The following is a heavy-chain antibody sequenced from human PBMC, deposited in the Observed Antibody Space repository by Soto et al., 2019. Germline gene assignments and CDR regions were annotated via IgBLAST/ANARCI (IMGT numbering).Heavy chain of an antibody. CDR3: ARARGWFDP. D-gene: IGHD3-10*01. J-gene: IGHJ5*02. Sequence: QVQLVQSGAEVEKPGASVKVSCKASGYTFTTYYMHWVRQAPGKGLEWMGVINPTDGTTTYAQKFQGRVTMTLDTSSSTVYMELSSLRSEDTAVYYCARARGWFDPWGQGTLVTVSS. CDR2: INPTDGTT. V-gene: IGHV1-46*01. CDR1: GYTFTTYY.